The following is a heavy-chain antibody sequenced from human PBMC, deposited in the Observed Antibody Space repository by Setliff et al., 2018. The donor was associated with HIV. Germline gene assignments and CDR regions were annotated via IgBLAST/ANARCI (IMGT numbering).Heavy chain of an antibody. J-gene: IGHJ3*01. D-gene: IGHD3-16*02. Sequence: ASVKVSCVASGFTFSAFAMTWVRQAPGTGLEWIATISGGGGSKYYADSVKGRFIISRDNFKDTLYLQTDSLRAEDTAVYYCATFLRSGELSLFPDGFNLWGQGTLVTVSS. CDR1: GFTFSAFA. CDR3: ATFLRSGELSLFPDGFNL. V-gene: IGHV3-23*01. CDR2: ISGGGGSK.